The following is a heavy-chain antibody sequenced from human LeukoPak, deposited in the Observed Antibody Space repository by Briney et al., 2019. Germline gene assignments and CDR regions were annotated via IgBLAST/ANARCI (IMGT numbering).Heavy chain of an antibody. CDR3: ARWYSSGWAFDY. CDR1: GGSINSYY. Sequence: KPSETLSLTCTVSGGSINSYYWTWIRQPPGKGLEWIGYVHYSGSTKYNPSLKSRVTISVDTSKNQFSLKLSSVIAADTAVYYCARWYSSGWAFDYWGQGTLVTVSS. D-gene: IGHD6-19*01. CDR2: VHYSGST. V-gene: IGHV4-59*08. J-gene: IGHJ4*02.